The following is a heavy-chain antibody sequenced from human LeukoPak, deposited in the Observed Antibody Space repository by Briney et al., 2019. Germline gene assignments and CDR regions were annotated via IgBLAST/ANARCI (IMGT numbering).Heavy chain of an antibody. J-gene: IGHJ5*02. CDR2: ISSSSSYI. CDR1: GGSIISSDY. V-gene: IGHV3-21*01. Sequence: KPSETLSLTCTVSGGSIISSDYYWGWVRQAPGKGLEWVSSISSSSSYIYYADSVKGRFTISRDNAKNSLYLQMNSLRAEDTTVYYCASWFVVPAARGNNWFDPWGQGTLVTVSS. D-gene: IGHD2-2*01. CDR3: ASWFVVPAARGNNWFDP.